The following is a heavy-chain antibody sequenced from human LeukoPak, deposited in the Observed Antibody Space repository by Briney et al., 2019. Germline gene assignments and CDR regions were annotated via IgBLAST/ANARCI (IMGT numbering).Heavy chain of an antibody. V-gene: IGHV4-39*07. J-gene: IGHJ3*02. CDR1: GGSISSSGYY. Sequence: SETLSLTCTVSGGSISSSGYYWGWIRQPPGKGLEWIGSIYYSGSTYYNPSLKSRVTISIETSNNQFSLKLTSLTAADTAIYYCARVGAGEPAFDIWGQGTMVTVSS. CDR2: IYYSGST. D-gene: IGHD7-27*01. CDR3: ARVGAGEPAFDI.